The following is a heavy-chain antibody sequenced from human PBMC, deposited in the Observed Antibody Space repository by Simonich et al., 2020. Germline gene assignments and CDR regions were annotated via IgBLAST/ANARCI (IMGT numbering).Heavy chain of an antibody. V-gene: IGHV3-21*01. J-gene: IGHJ4*02. Sequence: GGGLVKPGGSLRLSCAASGFTFRSYSMTWVRQAPGKGLAWVSSISSSSMYIYSAASVKGRFTSSRNNAKNSLYLQMNRLRAEDTAVEYCARDTSYYGSGSYYFDYWGQGTLVTVSS. CDR3: ARDTSYYGSGSYYFDY. CDR2: ISSSSMYI. CDR1: GFTFRSYS. D-gene: IGHD3-10*01.